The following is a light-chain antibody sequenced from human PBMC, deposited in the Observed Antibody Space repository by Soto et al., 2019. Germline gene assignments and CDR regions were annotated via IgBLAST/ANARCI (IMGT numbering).Light chain of an antibody. CDR3: SSYTSSSTPYV. Sequence: QSVVTQPASVSGSPGQSITISCTGTSSDVGGYNYVSWYQQHPGKAPKLMIYDVSNRPSGVSNRFSGSKSGNTASLTISGLQAEDEAEYYCSSYTSSSTPYVFGTGTKVTVL. CDR2: DVS. CDR1: SSDVGGYNY. V-gene: IGLV2-14*01. J-gene: IGLJ1*01.